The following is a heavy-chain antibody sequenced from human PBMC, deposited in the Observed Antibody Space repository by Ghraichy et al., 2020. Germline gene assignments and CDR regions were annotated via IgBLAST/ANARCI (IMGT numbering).Heavy chain of an antibody. J-gene: IGHJ6*03. Sequence: SETLSLTCTVSGGSISSYSWSWIRQPPGKGLEWIGYIYYTGSTNYNPSLKSRVTISVDTSKNQFSLKLSSVTAADTAVYHCARGIVVAPAAMYYMDVWGKGTTVTVSS. CDR2: IYYTGST. CDR3: ARGIVVAPAAMYYMDV. D-gene: IGHD2-2*01. CDR1: GGSISSYS. V-gene: IGHV4-59*01.